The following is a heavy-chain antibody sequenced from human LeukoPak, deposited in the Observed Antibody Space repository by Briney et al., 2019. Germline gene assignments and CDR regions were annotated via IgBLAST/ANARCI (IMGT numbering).Heavy chain of an antibody. CDR3: ARDLGYYGSGSQNDGFDY. CDR1: GFTFSSYW. D-gene: IGHD3-10*01. J-gene: IGHJ4*02. Sequence: GGSLRLSCAASGFTFSSYWMSWVRQAPGKGLEWVVNIKQDGSEKNYVDSGKGRLTISRDNAKNSLYLQMNSLRAEDTAVYYCARDLGYYGSGSQNDGFDYWGQGTLVTVSS. V-gene: IGHV3-7*01. CDR2: IKQDGSEK.